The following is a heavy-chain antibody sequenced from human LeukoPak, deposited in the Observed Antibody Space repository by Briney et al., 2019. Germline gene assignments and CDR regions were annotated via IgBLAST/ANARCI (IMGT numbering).Heavy chain of an antibody. CDR2: IYYSGST. Sequence: PSETLSLTCTVSGGSISSGGYYWSWIRQHPGKGLEWIGYIYYSGSTYYNPSLKSRVTISVDTSKNQFSLKLSSVTAADTAVYYCARRMITMVRGPWWFDPWGQGTLVTVSS. J-gene: IGHJ5*02. V-gene: IGHV4-31*03. CDR3: ARRMITMVRGPWWFDP. D-gene: IGHD3-10*01. CDR1: GGSISSGGYY.